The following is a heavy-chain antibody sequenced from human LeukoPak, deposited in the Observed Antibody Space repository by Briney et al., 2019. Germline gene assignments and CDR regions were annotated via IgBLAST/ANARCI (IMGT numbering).Heavy chain of an antibody. J-gene: IGHJ4*02. Sequence: GGSLRLACAASGFTFSDHYIDWVRQAPGKGLEWVGRTRNKAHSYSTEYAASVTGRFTISRDDSKTSLYLQMNGLKTEDTAVYYCSRSADSSGWYADYWGQGTLVTVSS. CDR3: SRSADSSGWYADY. CDR1: GFTFSDHY. D-gene: IGHD6-19*01. CDR2: TRNKAHSYST. V-gene: IGHV3-72*01.